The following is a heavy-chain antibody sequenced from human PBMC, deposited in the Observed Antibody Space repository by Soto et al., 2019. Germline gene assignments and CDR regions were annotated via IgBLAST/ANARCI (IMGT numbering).Heavy chain of an antibody. Sequence: EASVKVSCKASGYTFTSYAIHWVRQAPGQRLEWMGRIIPIIGIANYAQKFQGRVTITADKSTSTAYMELSSLRSEDTAVYYCARDRPRGGEDAFDIWGQGTMVTVSS. D-gene: IGHD3-16*01. CDR1: GYTFTSYA. J-gene: IGHJ3*02. CDR3: ARDRPRGGEDAFDI. V-gene: IGHV1-69*04. CDR2: IIPIIGIA.